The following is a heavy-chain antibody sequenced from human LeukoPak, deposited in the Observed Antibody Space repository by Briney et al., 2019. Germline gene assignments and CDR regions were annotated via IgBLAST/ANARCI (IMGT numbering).Heavy chain of an antibody. CDR1: GGTFSSYA. V-gene: IGHV1-69*05. Sequence: SVKVSCKASGGTFSSYAISWVRQAPGQGLEWMGGIIPIFGTANYAQKFQGRVTITTDESTSTAYMELSSLRSEDTAVYYCARGPNWNFNDAFDIWGQGTMVTVSS. J-gene: IGHJ3*02. D-gene: IGHD1-7*01. CDR2: IIPIFGTA. CDR3: ARGPNWNFNDAFDI.